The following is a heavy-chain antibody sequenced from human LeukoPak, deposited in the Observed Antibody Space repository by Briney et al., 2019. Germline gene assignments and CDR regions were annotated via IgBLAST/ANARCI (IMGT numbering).Heavy chain of an antibody. J-gene: IGHJ4*02. CDR1: GFTFSGYY. V-gene: IGHV3-11*04. CDR2: ISCSGSTI. CDR3: ARDRLYYGDYGPIDY. Sequence: GGTLRLSCAASGFTFSGYYMSWILQAPGEGLVEVLYISCSGSTIYYADSVEGRFTISRDNAKNPLYLQMTIVRAEDTAVYYCARDRLYYGDYGPIDYWGKGTLVTVSS. D-gene: IGHD4-17*01.